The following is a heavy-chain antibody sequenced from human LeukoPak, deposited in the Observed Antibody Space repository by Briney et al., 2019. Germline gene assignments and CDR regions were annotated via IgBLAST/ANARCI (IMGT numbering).Heavy chain of an antibody. V-gene: IGHV4-34*01. CDR2: INHSGST. D-gene: IGHD2-21*01. J-gene: IGHJ5*02. CDR1: GGSFSGYY. CDR3: ARERVVVIAPRGWFDP. Sequence: PSETLSLTCAVYGGSFSGYYWSWIRQPPGKGLEWIGEINHSGSTNYNPSLKSRVTISVDTSKNQFSLKLSSVTAADTAVYYCARERVVVIAPRGWFDPWGQGTLVTDSS.